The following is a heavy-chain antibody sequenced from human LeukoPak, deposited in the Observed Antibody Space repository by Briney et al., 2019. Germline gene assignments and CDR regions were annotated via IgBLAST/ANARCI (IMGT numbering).Heavy chain of an antibody. J-gene: IGHJ4*02. CDR1: GFTFSIYW. V-gene: IGHV3-74*01. CDR2: INSDGSST. Sequence: GGSLRLSCATSGFTFSIYWMHWVRQAPGKGLVWVSRINSDGSSTTYADSVKGRFTISRDNAKNTLYLQMNSLRAEDTAVYYCARSTTMYSSGWNGLDYWGQGTLVTVSS. CDR3: ARSTTMYSSGWNGLDY. D-gene: IGHD6-19*01.